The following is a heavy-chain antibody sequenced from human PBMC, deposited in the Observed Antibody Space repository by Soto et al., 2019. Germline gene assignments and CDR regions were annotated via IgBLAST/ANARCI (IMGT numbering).Heavy chain of an antibody. CDR3: VRQAKLTTVTENVWYYYGLGV. D-gene: IGHD4-4*01. J-gene: IGHJ6*02. CDR2: MSGSGSGT. Sequence: SGGSLRLSCAASGFRFSTYDMSWVRQAPGKGLEWVSVMSGSGSGTYYADSVKGRFTISRDNSKNTLYLQMNSLRAEDTAVYYCVRQAKLTTVTENVWYYYGLGVSGPGTKVPAFS. CDR1: GFRFSTYD. V-gene: IGHV3-23*01.